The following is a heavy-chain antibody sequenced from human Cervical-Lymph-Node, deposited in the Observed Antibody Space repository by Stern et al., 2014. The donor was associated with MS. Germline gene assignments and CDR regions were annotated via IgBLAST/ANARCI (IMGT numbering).Heavy chain of an antibody. CDR2: IYWDAAK. V-gene: IGHV2-5*02. CDR1: GFSLSTIGVG. J-gene: IGHJ4*02. D-gene: IGHD3-10*01. Sequence: QVTLRESGPTLVKPTQTLSLTCTFSGFSLSTIGVGVGWIRQPPGKALEWLALIYWDAAKRYNPSPKNRPIITKDTATNQVVLTMTNMDPVDTATYYCARSLITLGRGLPFDYWGQGSLVAVSS. CDR3: ARSLITLGRGLPFDY.